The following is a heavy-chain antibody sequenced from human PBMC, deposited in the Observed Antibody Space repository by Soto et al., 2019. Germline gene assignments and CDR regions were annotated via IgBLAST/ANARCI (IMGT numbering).Heavy chain of an antibody. CDR3: ARDGESGMDV. D-gene: IGHD3-3*01. J-gene: IGHJ6*02. Sequence: GGPLRLSRAASGFTFSSYEMNWVRQAPGKGLEWVSYISSSGSTIYYADSVKGRFTISRDNAKNSLYLQMNSLRAEDTAVYYCARDGESGMDVWGQGTTVTVSS. V-gene: IGHV3-48*03. CDR1: GFTFSSYE. CDR2: ISSSGSTI.